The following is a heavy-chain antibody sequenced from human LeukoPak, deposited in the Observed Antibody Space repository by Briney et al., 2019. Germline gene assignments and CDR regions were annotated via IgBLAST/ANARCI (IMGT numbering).Heavy chain of an antibody. J-gene: IGHJ4*02. Sequence: ASVKVSCKASGYTFTSYYMHWVRQAPGQGLEWMGIINPSGGSTGYAQKFQGRVTMTRDTSTSTVYMELSSLRSEDTAVYYCARGRVTIFGVAMRGFDYWGQGTLVTVSS. CDR2: INPSGGST. CDR3: ARGRVTIFGVAMRGFDY. CDR1: GYTFTSYY. D-gene: IGHD3-3*01. V-gene: IGHV1-46*01.